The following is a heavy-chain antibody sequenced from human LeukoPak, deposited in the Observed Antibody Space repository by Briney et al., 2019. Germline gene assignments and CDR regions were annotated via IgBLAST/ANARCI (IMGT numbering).Heavy chain of an antibody. D-gene: IGHD3-10*01. CDR1: GLTCSRYG. CDR3: AKDNYSFDY. J-gene: IGHJ4*02. V-gene: IGHV3-23*01. Sequence: PGRSLKIDYEPAGLTCSRYGMRWGGWAPGKKLEWVSAISGSGGSTYYADSVKGRFTISRDNSKNTLYMQMNSLRAEDTAVYYCAKDNYSFDYWGQGTLVTVSS. CDR2: ISGSGGST.